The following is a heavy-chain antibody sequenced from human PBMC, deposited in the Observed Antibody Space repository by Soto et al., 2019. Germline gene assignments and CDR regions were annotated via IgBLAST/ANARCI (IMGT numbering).Heavy chain of an antibody. J-gene: IGHJ6*02. V-gene: IGHV4-30-4*01. CDR3: ARDFVVVTATRYYYYYGMDV. D-gene: IGHD2-21*02. CDR1: GGSISSGDYY. Sequence: PSETLSLTCTVSGGSISSGDYYWSWIRQPPGKGLEWIGYIYYSGSTYYDPSLKSRVTISVDTSKNQFSLKLSSVTAADTAGYYCARDFVVVTATRYYYYYGMDVWGQGTKVTVSS. CDR2: IYYSGST.